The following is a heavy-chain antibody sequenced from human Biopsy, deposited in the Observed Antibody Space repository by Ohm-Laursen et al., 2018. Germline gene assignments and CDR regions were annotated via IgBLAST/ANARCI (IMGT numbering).Heavy chain of an antibody. Sequence: VASVKVSCKASGYTFPSYGISWVRQAPGQGLEWLGGNIPILGTGNYAQKFQDRVTVAADTSTSTATMELRSLRSDDTAVYYCATKLTGYFHHWGQGTLVIVSS. CDR1: GYTFPSYG. J-gene: IGHJ1*01. CDR2: NIPILGTG. D-gene: IGHD3-9*01. V-gene: IGHV1-69*06. CDR3: ATKLTGYFHH.